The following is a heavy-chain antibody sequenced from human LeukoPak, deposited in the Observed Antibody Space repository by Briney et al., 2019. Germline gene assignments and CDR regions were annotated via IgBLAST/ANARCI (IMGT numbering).Heavy chain of an antibody. CDR3: ARAFRSNPYNWFDP. V-gene: IGHV4-31*03. Sequence: SETLSLTCTVSGGSISSGGYFWSWLRQHPGKGLEWIAYIYDSGRINYNPSLKSRVTISVDTSKNQFSLKLSSVTAADTAVYYCARAFRSNPYNWFDPWGQGTLVTVSS. CDR2: IYDSGRI. J-gene: IGHJ5*02. CDR1: GGSISSGGYF.